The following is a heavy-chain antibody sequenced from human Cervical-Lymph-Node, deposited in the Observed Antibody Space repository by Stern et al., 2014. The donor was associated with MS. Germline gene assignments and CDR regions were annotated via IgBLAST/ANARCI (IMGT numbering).Heavy chain of an antibody. V-gene: IGHV3-30-3*01. CDR1: GFIFSSYA. J-gene: IGHJ4*02. CDR3: ARDTCRGGGCYFRY. Sequence: EQLVESGGGVVQPGGSLRLSCAASGFIFSSYAMHWVRQAPGKGLDWVAFLSNEGSKQFYADSVKGRFTISRDNSNNTLYLQMNSLRPEDTAVYYCARDTCRGGGCYFRYWGQGILITVSS. CDR2: LSNEGSKQ. D-gene: IGHD2-15*01.